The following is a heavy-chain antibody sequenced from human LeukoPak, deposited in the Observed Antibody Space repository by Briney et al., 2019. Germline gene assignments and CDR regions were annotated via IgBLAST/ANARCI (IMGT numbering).Heavy chain of an antibody. CDR3: AREGRPYQLLSGWFDP. D-gene: IGHD2-2*01. V-gene: IGHV4-34*01. CDR1: GGSFSGYY. J-gene: IGHJ5*02. CDR2: INHSGST. Sequence: SETLSLTCAVYGGSFSGYYWSWIRQPPGKGLEWIGEINHSGSTNYNPSLKSRVTISVDTSKNQFSLQLSSVTAADPAVYYCAREGRPYQLLSGWFDPWGQGALVTVSS.